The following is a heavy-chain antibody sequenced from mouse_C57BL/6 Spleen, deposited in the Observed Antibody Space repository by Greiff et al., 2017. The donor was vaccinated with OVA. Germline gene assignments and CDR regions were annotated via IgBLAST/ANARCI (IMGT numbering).Heavy chain of an antibody. V-gene: IGHV14-4*01. D-gene: IGHD4-1*01. Sequence: EVQLQESGAELVRPGASVKLSCTASGFNFKDDYMHWVKQRPEQGLEWIGWIDPENGDTEYASKFQGKATITTDTTSNTTYLQLSSLTSEDTAVYYCTTGPQTENAMDYWGQGTSVTVSS. J-gene: IGHJ4*01. CDR3: TTGPQTENAMDY. CDR2: IDPENGDT. CDR1: GFNFKDDY.